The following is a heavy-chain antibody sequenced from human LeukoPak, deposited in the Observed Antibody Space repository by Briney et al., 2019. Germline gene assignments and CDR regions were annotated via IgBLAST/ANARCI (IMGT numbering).Heavy chain of an antibody. CDR1: GYTFTAYY. Sequence: ASVKVSCKSSGYTFTAYYIHWFRQAPGQGLEWMGRIVPTSGGTNYAEKFQGRVTLTRDTSINTAYMELSRLRSDDTAVYYCAREGDSFWSGYLHHRWFDPWGQGTLVTVSS. D-gene: IGHD3-3*01. V-gene: IGHV1-2*02. J-gene: IGHJ5*02. CDR2: IVPTSGGT. CDR3: AREGDSFWSGYLHHRWFDP.